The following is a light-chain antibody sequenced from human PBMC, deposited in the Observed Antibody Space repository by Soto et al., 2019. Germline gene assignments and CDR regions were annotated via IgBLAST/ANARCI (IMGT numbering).Light chain of an antibody. CDR2: GAS. V-gene: IGKV3-20*01. Sequence: EIVLAQSPGTLSLSPGERATLSCRASQSVHSNFLAWYQHKPGQAPRLLIYGASTRATGIPARFSGSGSGTDFTLTISSLQPEDFATYSCQQSYSMPRTFGQGTKVDIK. CDR3: QQSYSMPRT. CDR1: QSVHSNF. J-gene: IGKJ1*01.